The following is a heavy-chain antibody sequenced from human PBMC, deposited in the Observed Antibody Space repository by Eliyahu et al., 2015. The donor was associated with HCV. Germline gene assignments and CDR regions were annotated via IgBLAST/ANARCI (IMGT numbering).Heavy chain of an antibody. V-gene: IGHV4-31*03. CDR2: IYYSGST. CDR3: ARVVAATNFDY. CDR1: XXSXSSGGYY. J-gene: IGHJ4*02. Sequence: QVQLQESXPGLVKPSQTLSLXCTVSXXSXSSGGYYWSWIRQPPGKGLEWIGYIYYSGSTYYNPSLKSRVTISVDTSKNQFSLKLSSVTAADTAVYYCARVVAATNFDYWGQGTLVTVSS. D-gene: IGHD2-15*01.